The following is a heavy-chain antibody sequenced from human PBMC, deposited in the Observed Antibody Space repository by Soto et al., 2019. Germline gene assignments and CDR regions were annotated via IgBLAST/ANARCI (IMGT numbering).Heavy chain of an antibody. J-gene: IGHJ3*02. CDR2: IYYSGST. CDR3: ARVTYYYDSSGYYSQGHAFDI. CDR1: GGSISSGGYS. Sequence: PSETLSLTCAVSGGSISSGGYSWSWIRQPPGKGLEWIGYIYYSGSTNYNPSLKSRVTISVDTSKNQFSLKLSSVTAADTAVYYCARVTYYYDSSGYYSQGHAFDIWGQGTMVTVSS. D-gene: IGHD3-22*01. V-gene: IGHV4-61*08.